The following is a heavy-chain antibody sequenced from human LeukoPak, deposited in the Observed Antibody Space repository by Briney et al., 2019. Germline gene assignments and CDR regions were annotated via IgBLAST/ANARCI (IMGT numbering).Heavy chain of an antibody. J-gene: IGHJ4*02. D-gene: IGHD6-19*01. Sequence: EASVKVSCTASGGTFSSYAISWVRQAPGQGLEWMGGVIPIFGTANYAQRFQGRVTITADESTSTAYMELSSLRSDDTAVYYCARDRTPGIALVGYFDYWGQGTLVTVSS. CDR3: ARDRTPGIALVGYFDY. V-gene: IGHV1-69*13. CDR1: GGTFSSYA. CDR2: VIPIFGTA.